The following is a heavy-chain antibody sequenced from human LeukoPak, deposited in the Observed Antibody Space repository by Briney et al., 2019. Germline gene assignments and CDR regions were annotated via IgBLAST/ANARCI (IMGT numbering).Heavy chain of an antibody. Sequence: GGSLRLSCAASGFTFSDHYMDWVRQAPGKGLEWVGRIRNRANSHTTEYAASVKDRFTISRDDSKNSLYLQMNSLKTEDTAVYYCVTVSSFDYWGQGTLVTVSS. J-gene: IGHJ4*02. CDR2: IRNRANSHTT. CDR3: VTVSSFDY. CDR1: GFTFSDHY. V-gene: IGHV3-72*01.